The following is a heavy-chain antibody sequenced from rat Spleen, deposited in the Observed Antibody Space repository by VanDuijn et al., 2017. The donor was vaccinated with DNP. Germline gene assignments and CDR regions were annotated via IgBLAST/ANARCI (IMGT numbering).Heavy chain of an antibody. Sequence: EVQLVETGGGLVQPGRSLKLSCVASGFTFSGYWMYWIRQAPGKGLEWVSSISYDGGSTYYRDSVKGRFSISRDNAKSTLYLQMDSLRSEDTATYYCARSDSYGFPYWGQGTLVTVSS. V-gene: IGHV5-58*01. CDR2: ISYDGGST. CDR3: ARSDSYGFPY. CDR1: GFTFSGYW. J-gene: IGHJ3*01. D-gene: IGHD1-2*01.